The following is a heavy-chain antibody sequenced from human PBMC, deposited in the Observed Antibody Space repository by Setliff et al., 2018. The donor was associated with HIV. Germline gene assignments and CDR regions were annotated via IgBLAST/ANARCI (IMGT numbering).Heavy chain of an antibody. Sequence: ASVKVSCKASGYTFTTYVIHWVRQAPGQRLEWMGWIDAGNGNTKYSQKFQGRVTITRDTSASTAYLELSSLRSEDTAVYYCARVDYYDSSGYWHFDYWGQGTLVTVSS. CDR1: GYTFTTYV. CDR2: IDAGNGNT. V-gene: IGHV1-3*01. D-gene: IGHD3-22*01. J-gene: IGHJ4*02. CDR3: ARVDYYDSSGYWHFDY.